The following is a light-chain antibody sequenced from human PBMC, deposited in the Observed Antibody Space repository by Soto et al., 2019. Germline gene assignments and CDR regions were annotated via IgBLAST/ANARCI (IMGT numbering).Light chain of an antibody. V-gene: IGKV1-5*03. Sequence: DIQMTQSPSTLSASVGDRVTITCRASQSIKNWLAWYQQKPGEAPKLLIYKASTFESGVPSRFSGSGSGTEFTLTISCLQPDDVATYYCQQYNSYSQFTFGPGTKVDIK. CDR1: QSIKNW. CDR2: KAS. CDR3: QQYNSYSQFT. J-gene: IGKJ3*01.